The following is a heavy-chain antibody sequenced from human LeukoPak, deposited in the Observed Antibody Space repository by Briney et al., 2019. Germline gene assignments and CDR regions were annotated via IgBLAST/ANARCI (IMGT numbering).Heavy chain of an antibody. CDR2: INPNGGGT. CDR3: ARDPRLSSGYSTGILWYFDL. J-gene: IGHJ2*01. V-gene: IGHV1-46*01. D-gene: IGHD3-22*01. CDR1: GYTFTNYY. Sequence: ASVKVSCKASGYTFTNYYMHWVRQAPGQGLEWMGIINPNGGGTAYAQKFQGRVTMTRDTSTSTVYMDLSSLGSEDTAVYYCARDPRLSSGYSTGILWYFDLWGRGTLVTVSS.